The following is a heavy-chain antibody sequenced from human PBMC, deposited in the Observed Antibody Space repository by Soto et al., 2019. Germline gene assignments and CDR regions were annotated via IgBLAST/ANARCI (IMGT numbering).Heavy chain of an antibody. CDR3: ARERWRHPSYFDY. Sequence: QVQLQESGPGLVKPSQTLSLTCTVSGASISSGDYYWSWIRQPPGKGLEWIGYIYYSGSTYYNPSLNSRVTISVDTSKNHFSLKLRSVTAADTAVYYCARERWRHPSYFDYWGQGTLVTVSS. J-gene: IGHJ4*02. V-gene: IGHV4-30-4*01. CDR1: GASISSGDYY. CDR2: IYYSGST.